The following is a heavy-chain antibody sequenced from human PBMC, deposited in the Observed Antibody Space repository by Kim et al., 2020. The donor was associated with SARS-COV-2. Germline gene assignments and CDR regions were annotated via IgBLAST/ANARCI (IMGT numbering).Heavy chain of an antibody. CDR1: GFTFGDYA. CDR2: ISWNSGSI. J-gene: IGHJ4*02. Sequence: GGSLRLSCAASGFTFGDYAMHWVRQAPGKGLEWVSGISWNSGSIGYADSVKGRFTISRDNAKNSLYLQMNSLRAEDTALYYCAKSEGSGSYHHMAYFDYWGQGTLVTVSS. D-gene: IGHD1-26*01. CDR3: AKSEGSGSYHHMAYFDY. V-gene: IGHV3-9*01.